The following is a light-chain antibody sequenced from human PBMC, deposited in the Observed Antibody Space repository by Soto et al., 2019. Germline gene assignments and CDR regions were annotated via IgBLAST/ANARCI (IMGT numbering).Light chain of an antibody. CDR1: QYINTR. J-gene: IGKJ1*01. Sequence: EIVMTQSPATLSVSPGEIATLSFSASQYINTRLAWYQHRPGQAPRLLIYQTSIRAAGIPARFSASGSGTDFTLTISDVQPEDFALYYCHQRQSWPRTFGQGTKVDIK. CDR2: QTS. CDR3: HQRQSWPRT. V-gene: IGKV3D-15*03.